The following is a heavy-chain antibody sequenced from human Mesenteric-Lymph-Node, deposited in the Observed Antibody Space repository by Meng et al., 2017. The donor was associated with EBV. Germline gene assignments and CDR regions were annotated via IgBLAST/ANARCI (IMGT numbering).Heavy chain of an antibody. CDR2: IHYSGSA. D-gene: IGHD1-1*01. V-gene: IGHV4-61*01. J-gene: IGHJ4*02. CDR3: ARGRRGVQYFDF. Sequence: QHRAPLPGLVKPAETSFLTVCDSCASIYISSYIRCSLRQPPGKLLEWSGYIHYSGSANYKPSLKSQITISVDTSKNQLSLRVSHVSAADTAVYYCARGRRGVQYFDFWGQGALVTVSS. CDR1: CASIYISSYI.